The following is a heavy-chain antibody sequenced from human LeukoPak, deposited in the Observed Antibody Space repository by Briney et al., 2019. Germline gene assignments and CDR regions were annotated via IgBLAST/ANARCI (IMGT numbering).Heavy chain of an antibody. CDR2: ISSSSSYI. V-gene: IGHV3-21*01. D-gene: IGHD2/OR15-2a*01. J-gene: IGHJ4*02. CDR1: GFTFSSYS. CDR3: ARGPTSEIDY. Sequence: GGSLRLSCAASGFTFSSYSMTWVRQAPGKGLEWVSSISSSSSYIYYADSVKGRFTISRDNSKNTLYLQMNSLRAEDTAVYYCARGPTSEIDYWGQGTLVTVSS.